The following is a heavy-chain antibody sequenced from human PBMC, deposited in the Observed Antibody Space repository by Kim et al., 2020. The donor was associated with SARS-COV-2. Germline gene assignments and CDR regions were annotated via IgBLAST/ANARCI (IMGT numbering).Heavy chain of an antibody. CDR3: AKDSGPYYGSGGFNWFDP. D-gene: IGHD3-10*01. V-gene: IGHV3-9*01. Sequence: KGRFTISRDTAKNSLYLQMNSLRAEDTALYYCAKDSGPYYGSGGFNWFDPWGQGTLVTVSS. J-gene: IGHJ5*02.